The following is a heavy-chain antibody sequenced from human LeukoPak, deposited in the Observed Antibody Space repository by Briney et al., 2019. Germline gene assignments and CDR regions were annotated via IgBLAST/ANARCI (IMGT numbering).Heavy chain of an antibody. V-gene: IGHV5-51*01. D-gene: IGHD5-18*01. CDR3: ARQRYSYGSVDY. CDR1: GASFASFW. J-gene: IGHJ4*02. Sequence: HGESLQISGQGSGASFASFWIGGVRQLPGKGLEWMGIIYPSDSETRYSPAFQGQVTISVDKSISTAYLHWNSLKASDTAMYYCARQRYSYGSVDYWGQGTLVTVSS. CDR2: IYPSDSET.